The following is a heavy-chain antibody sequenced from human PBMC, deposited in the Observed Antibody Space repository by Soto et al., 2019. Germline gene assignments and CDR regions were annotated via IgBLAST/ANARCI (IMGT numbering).Heavy chain of an antibody. Sequence: QVQLVQSGAEVKKPGASVKVSCKASGDPFINYDIKWVRQATGQGLEWMGWMNPNSGNTGYARKFQGRVTMTRNTSISTAYMELSSLRSEDTAVYYCARGRNGMDVWGQGTTVTVPS. CDR2: MNPNSGNT. V-gene: IGHV1-8*01. CDR1: GDPFINYD. J-gene: IGHJ6*02. CDR3: ARGRNGMDV.